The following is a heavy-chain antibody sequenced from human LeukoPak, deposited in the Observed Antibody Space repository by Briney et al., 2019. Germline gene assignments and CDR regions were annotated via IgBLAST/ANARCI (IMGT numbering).Heavy chain of an antibody. CDR2: INPNSGGT. CDR3: AREELGTSKADY. V-gene: IGHV1-2*02. CDR1: GYTFTGYY. Sequence: GASVKVSCKASGYTFTGYYMHWVRQAPGQGLEWMGWINPNSGGTNYAQKFQGRVTKTRDTSISTAYMELSRLRSDDTAVYYCAREELGTSKADYWGQGTLVTVSS. J-gene: IGHJ4*02. D-gene: IGHD3-10*01.